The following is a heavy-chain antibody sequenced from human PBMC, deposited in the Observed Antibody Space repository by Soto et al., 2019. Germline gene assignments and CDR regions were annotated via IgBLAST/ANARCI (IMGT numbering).Heavy chain of an antibody. CDR3: ATGRVYFGSEY. CDR1: GGSITSYY. CDR2: IYYNGNI. J-gene: IGHJ4*02. V-gene: IGHV4-59*01. Sequence: QVQLQESGPGLVKPLETLSLTCTVPGGSITSYYWSWVRQPPGKGLEWIGYIYYNGNINYNPSLKSRLTISLDTSKNQFCIRLSSVTAADTAVYYCATGRVYFGSEYWGQGTLVTVSS. D-gene: IGHD3-10*01.